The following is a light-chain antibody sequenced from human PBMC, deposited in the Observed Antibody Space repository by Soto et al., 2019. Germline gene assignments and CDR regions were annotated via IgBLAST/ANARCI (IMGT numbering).Light chain of an antibody. V-gene: IGKV3-20*01. CDR2: SAS. CDR3: QQYSASPRT. J-gene: IGKJ3*01. CDR1: RTVDGNY. Sequence: PGERATLSCRARRTVDGNYLAWYHQKPGQPPRLLIHSASTRAPGIPDRFSASGAGTDFTLTISRLEPEDSAVYYCQQYSASPRTFGPGTKVDIK.